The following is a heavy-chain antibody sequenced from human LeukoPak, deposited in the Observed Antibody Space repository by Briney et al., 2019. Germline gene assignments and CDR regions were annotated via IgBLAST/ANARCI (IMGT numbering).Heavy chain of an antibody. V-gene: IGHV4-34*01. CDR3: ARGRVRSGGIRGSIYGMDV. Sequence: PSETLSLTCAVYGGSFSGYYWSWIRQPPGKGLEWIGEINHSGSTNYNPSLKSRVTISVDTSKNQFSLKLSSVTAADTAVYYCARGRVRSGGIRGSIYGMDVWGQGTTATVSS. CDR1: GGSFSGYY. D-gene: IGHD2-15*01. CDR2: INHSGST. J-gene: IGHJ6*02.